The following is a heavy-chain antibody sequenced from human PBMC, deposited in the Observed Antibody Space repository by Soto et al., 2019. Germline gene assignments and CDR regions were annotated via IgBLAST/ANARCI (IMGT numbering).Heavy chain of an antibody. D-gene: IGHD6-19*01. J-gene: IGHJ4*02. CDR1: GFSLSTSGLA. CDR3: AHCPSGWYLFDF. CDR2: IYWNDDK. V-gene: IGHV2-5*01. Sequence: QITLKESGPTLVRPTQTLTLTCTFSGFSLSTSGLAVGWLRQPPRKALEWLALIYWNDDKRYSPSLNATLTITKDTSKNQAGPTMTHMDPVDTATYFGAHCPSGWYLFDFWGRGTLVTVSS.